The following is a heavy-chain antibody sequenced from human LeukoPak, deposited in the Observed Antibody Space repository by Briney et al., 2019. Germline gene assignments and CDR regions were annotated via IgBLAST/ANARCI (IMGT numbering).Heavy chain of an antibody. CDR3: AKDLALAGTGGGFDV. CDR2: ISGSGTST. J-gene: IGHJ3*01. D-gene: IGHD6-19*01. V-gene: IGHV3-23*01. Sequence: GGSLRLSCAASGFTFRSYAMSWVRQAPGKGLEWVLAISGSGTSTYYADSVKGRFTISRDNSKNTVSLQMSSLRGEDTALYYCAKDLALAGTGGGFDVWGQGTRVAVSS. CDR1: GFTFRSYA.